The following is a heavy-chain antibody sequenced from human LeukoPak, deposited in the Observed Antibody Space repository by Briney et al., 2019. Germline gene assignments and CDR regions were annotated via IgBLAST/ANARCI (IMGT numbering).Heavy chain of an antibody. CDR1: GYSISSGYY. CDR2: IYHSGST. V-gene: IGHV4-38-2*01. CDR3: ARAGRWLQLRDYFDY. Sequence: PSETLSLTCAVSGYSISSGYYWGWIRQPPGKGLEWIGSIYHSGSTYYNPSLKSRVTISVDTSKNQFSLKLGSVTAADTAVYYCARAGRWLQLRDYFDYWGQGTLVTVSS. D-gene: IGHD5-24*01. J-gene: IGHJ4*02.